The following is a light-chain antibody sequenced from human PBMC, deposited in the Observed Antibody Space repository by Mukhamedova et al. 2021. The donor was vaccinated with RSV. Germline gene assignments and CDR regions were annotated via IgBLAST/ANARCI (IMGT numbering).Light chain of an antibody. Sequence: WYQRRVHGKVPNLLIYRASVLESGVPSRFIGSVSGTDFTLTISSLQPDDAATYYCQQYDNYPLSFGPGTKVEVK. V-gene: IGKV1-5*03. CDR2: RAS. CDR3: QQYDNYPLS. J-gene: IGKJ3*01.